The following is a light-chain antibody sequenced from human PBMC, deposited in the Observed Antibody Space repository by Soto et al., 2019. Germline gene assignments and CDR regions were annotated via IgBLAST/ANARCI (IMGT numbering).Light chain of an antibody. CDR1: QSVSAGY. Sequence: EIVLTKSLGTLSLSPGERATLSCRASQSVSAGYFAWYQQKPGQAPRLIIYETSSKMTGIPDRFSGSGSGTEFTLTIGRLEPEDFAVYYCQQYGNSPTFGQGTKV. V-gene: IGKV3-20*01. CDR2: ETS. J-gene: IGKJ1*01. CDR3: QQYGNSPT.